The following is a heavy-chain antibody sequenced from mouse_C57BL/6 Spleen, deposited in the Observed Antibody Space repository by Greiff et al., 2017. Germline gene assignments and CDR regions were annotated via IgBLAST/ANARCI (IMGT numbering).Heavy chain of an antibody. Sequence: VQLQQSGAELVRPGASVKLSCTASGFNIKDDYMHWVKQRPEQGLEWIGWIDPENGDTEYASKFQGKATITADTSSNTAYLQLSSLTSEDTAVYYCTPTGDYFDYWGQGTTLTVSS. CDR1: GFNIKDDY. CDR3: TPTGDYFDY. CDR2: IDPENGDT. J-gene: IGHJ2*01. D-gene: IGHD4-1*02. V-gene: IGHV14-4*01.